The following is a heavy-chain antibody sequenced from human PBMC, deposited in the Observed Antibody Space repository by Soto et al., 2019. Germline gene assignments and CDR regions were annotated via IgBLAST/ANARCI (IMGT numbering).Heavy chain of an antibody. J-gene: IGHJ6*02. D-gene: IGHD6-19*01. V-gene: IGHV1-46*01. CDR3: ARATRQWLVPYYYYGMDV. CDR1: GYTFTSYY. CDR2: INPSGGST. Sequence: VASVKVSCKASGYTFTSYYMHWVRQAPGQGLEWMGIINPSGGSTSYAQKFQGRVTMTRDTSTSTVYMELSSLRSEDTAVYYCARATRQWLVPYYYYGMDVWGQGTTVTVSS.